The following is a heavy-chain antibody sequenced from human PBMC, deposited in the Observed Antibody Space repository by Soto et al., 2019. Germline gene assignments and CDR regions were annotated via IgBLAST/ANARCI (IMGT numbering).Heavy chain of an antibody. CDR2: IYYSGST. D-gene: IGHD6-13*01. CDR3: ARESHPRGRQQLVYYYYGMDV. CDR1: GGSISSGGYY. Sequence: QVQLQESGPGLVKPSQTLSLTCTVSGGSISSGGYYWSWIRQHPGKGLEWIGYIYYSGSTYYNPSLKSRVTILVDTSKNQFSPKLSSVTAAGTAVYYWARESHPRGRQQLVYYYYGMDVWGQGTTVTVSS. V-gene: IGHV4-31*03. J-gene: IGHJ6*02.